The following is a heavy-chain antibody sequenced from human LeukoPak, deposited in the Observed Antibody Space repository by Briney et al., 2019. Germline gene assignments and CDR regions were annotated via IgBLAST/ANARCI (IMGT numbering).Heavy chain of an antibody. CDR2: INPNSGGT. V-gene: IGHV1-2*02. Sequence: GASVKVSCKASGYTFTGYYMHWVRQAPGQGLEWMGWINPNSGGTNYAQKFQGRVTMTRDTSISTAYMELSRLRSDDTAVYYCARGGRYCSRTSCYGGDYWGQRTLVTVSS. CDR3: ARGGRYCSRTSCYGGDY. J-gene: IGHJ4*02. D-gene: IGHD2-2*01. CDR1: GYTFTGYY.